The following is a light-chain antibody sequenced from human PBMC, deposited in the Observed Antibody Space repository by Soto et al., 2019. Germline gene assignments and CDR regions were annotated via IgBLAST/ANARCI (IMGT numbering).Light chain of an antibody. CDR2: DAS. CDR3: QQRSNWPTIT. CDR1: QSVSSY. V-gene: IGKV3-11*01. J-gene: IGKJ5*01. Sequence: EVVLSQSPATLSLSPGERATLSCRASQSVSSYLAWYQQKTGQAPRLIIYDASTRATGIPARFSGSGSGTDFTLTISSLEPEDFAVYYCQQRSNWPTITFGQRTRLEIK.